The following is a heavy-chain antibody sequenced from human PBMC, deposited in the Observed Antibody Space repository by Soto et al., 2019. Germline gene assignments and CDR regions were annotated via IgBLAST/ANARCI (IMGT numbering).Heavy chain of an antibody. CDR3: AKDSTPRYYYYGMGV. J-gene: IGHJ6*02. CDR1: GFTFSSYG. Sequence: GGSLRLSCAASGFTFSSYGMHWIRQAPGKGLEWVAVISYDGSNKYYADSVKGRFTISRDNSKNTLYLQMNSLRAEDTAVYYCAKDSTPRYYYYGMGVWGQGTTVTVSS. V-gene: IGHV3-30*18. CDR2: ISYDGSNK.